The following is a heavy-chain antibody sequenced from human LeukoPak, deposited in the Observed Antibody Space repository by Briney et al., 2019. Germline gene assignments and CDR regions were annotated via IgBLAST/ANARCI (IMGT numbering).Heavy chain of an antibody. Sequence: PGGSLKLSCAASGFTFSGSAMHWVRQASGKGLEWVGRIRSKANSYATAYAASVKGRFTISRDDSKNTAYLQMNSLRAEDTAVYYCAKETLPGSYFDYWGQGTLVTVSS. CDR2: IRSKANSYAT. CDR1: GFTFSGSA. J-gene: IGHJ4*02. V-gene: IGHV3-73*01. D-gene: IGHD1-1*01. CDR3: AKETLPGSYFDY.